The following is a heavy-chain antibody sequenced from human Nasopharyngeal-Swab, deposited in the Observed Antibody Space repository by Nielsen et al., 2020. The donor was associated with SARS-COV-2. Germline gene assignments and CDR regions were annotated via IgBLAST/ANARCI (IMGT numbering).Heavy chain of an antibody. CDR1: GGSISSGGYY. D-gene: IGHD6-13*01. Sequence: SETLSLTCTVSGGSISSGGYYWSWIRQHPGKGLEWIGYIYYSGSTYYNPSLKSRVTISVDTAKNQFSLKLSSVPAADTAVYYCARDRTAAPGIWFDPWGQGTLVTVSS. V-gene: IGHV4-31*03. CDR3: ARDRTAAPGIWFDP. J-gene: IGHJ5*02. CDR2: IYYSGST.